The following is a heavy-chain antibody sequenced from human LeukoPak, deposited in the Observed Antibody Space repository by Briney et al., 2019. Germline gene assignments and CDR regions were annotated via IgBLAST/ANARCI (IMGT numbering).Heavy chain of an antibody. D-gene: IGHD6-13*01. J-gene: IGHJ3*02. Sequence: PSETLSLTCTVSGGSISSYYWSWIRQPPGKGLEWIGYIYYSGSTNYNPSLKSRVTISVDTSKNQFSLKLSSVTAADTAVYYCARDSPWEYSSSWYGAFDIWGQGTMVTVSS. CDR3: ARDSPWEYSSSWYGAFDI. CDR1: GGSISSYY. CDR2: IYYSGST. V-gene: IGHV4-59*01.